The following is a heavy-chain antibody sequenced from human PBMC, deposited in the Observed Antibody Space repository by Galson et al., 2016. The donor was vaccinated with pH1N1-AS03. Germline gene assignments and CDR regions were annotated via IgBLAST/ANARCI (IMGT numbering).Heavy chain of an antibody. D-gene: IGHD3-22*01. V-gene: IGHV3-23*01. Sequence: SLRLSCAASGFTFSNYAMTWVRQAPGKGLEWVSAISGSGGSTNSADSVRDRFSISRDNSKNNLFLQMNRLRADDTAVYYCAKKFYYDSSGHHLDVADVWGQGTAVTVSS. CDR1: GFTFSNYA. J-gene: IGHJ3*01. CDR3: AKKFYYDSSGHHLDVADV. CDR2: ISGSGGST.